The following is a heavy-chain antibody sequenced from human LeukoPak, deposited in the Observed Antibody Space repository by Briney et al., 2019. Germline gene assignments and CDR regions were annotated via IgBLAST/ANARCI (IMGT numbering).Heavy chain of an antibody. CDR1: GFTFRKYW. V-gene: IGHV3-7*03. Sequence: PGGSLRLSCAASGFTFRKYWMAWVRQAPGRGLEWVATIAANGNDKDYEDALQGRFTISRDNAKNSVYLQMSSLRAEDTAVYYCTRDYSGNDHGIDNWGQGTLVTVSS. D-gene: IGHD5-12*01. CDR3: TRDYSGNDHGIDN. CDR2: IAANGNDK. J-gene: IGHJ4*02.